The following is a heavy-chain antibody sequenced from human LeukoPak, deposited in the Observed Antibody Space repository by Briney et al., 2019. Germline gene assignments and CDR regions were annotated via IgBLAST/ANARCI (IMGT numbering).Heavy chain of an antibody. J-gene: IGHJ3*02. D-gene: IGHD1-20*01. CDR2: IYYSGST. V-gene: IGHV4-59*01. CDR3: ARDSNWNRAFDI. CDR1: GGSISSYY. Sequence: PSETLSLTXTVSGGSISSYYWSWIRQPPGKGLEWIGYIYYSGSTNYNPSLKSRVTISVDTSKNQFSLKLSSVTAADTAVYYCARDSNWNRAFDIWGQGTMVTVSS.